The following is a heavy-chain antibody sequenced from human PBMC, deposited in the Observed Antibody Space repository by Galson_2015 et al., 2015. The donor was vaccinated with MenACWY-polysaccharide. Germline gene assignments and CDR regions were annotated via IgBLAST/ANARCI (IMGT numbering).Heavy chain of an antibody. J-gene: IGHJ5*02. CDR2: IYDGGST. V-gene: IGHV4-59*08. CDR3: ARGGGRYCRNGICSHIRYNWFDP. D-gene: IGHD2-8*01. Sequence: SETLSLTCTVSGGSMSSYHWSWIRQPPGQGLEWIAYIYDGGSTNYNPSLKSRVTISVDTSKNQLSLKLSSVTAADTAVYYCARGGGRYCRNGICSHIRYNWFDPWGQGTLVTVSS. CDR1: GGSMSSYH.